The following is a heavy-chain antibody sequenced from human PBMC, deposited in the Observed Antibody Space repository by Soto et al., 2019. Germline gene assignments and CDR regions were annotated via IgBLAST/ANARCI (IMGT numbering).Heavy chain of an antibody. CDR3: AREDYDFWSGYFQPFEY. Sequence: GGSLRLSCAASGFTFSSYSMNWVRQAPGKGLEWVSSISSSSSYIYYADSVKGRFTISRDNAKNSLYLQMNSLRAEDTAVYYCAREDYDFWSGYFQPFEYWGQGTLVTVSS. CDR1: GFTFSSYS. D-gene: IGHD3-3*01. CDR2: ISSSSSYI. J-gene: IGHJ4*02. V-gene: IGHV3-21*01.